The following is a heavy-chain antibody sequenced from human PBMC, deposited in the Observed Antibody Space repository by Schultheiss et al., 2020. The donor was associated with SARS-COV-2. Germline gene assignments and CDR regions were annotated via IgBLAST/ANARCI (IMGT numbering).Heavy chain of an antibody. D-gene: IGHD4-11*01. CDR3: ARERGAYSNYVDY. Sequence: SETLSLTCTVSGGSISSGGYYWSWIRQPPGKGLEWIGEINHSGSTNYNPSLKSRVTISVDTSKNQFSLKLSSVTAADTAVYYCARERGAYSNYVDYWGQGTLVTVSS. CDR2: INHSGST. CDR1: GGSISSGGYY. V-gene: IGHV4-61*08. J-gene: IGHJ4*02.